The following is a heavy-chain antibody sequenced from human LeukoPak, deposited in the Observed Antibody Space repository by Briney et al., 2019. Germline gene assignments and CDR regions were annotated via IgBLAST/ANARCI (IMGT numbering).Heavy chain of an antibody. CDR3: ATDSSSWSGAIDY. J-gene: IGHJ4*02. D-gene: IGHD6-13*01. V-gene: IGHV3-30*02. Sequence: GGSLRLSCAASGYTFSSYGMHWVRQAPGKGLEWVAFIRYDGSNKYYADSVKGRFTISRDNSKNTLYLQMNSLRAEDTAVYYCATDSSSWSGAIDYWGQGTLVTVSS. CDR1: GYTFSSYG. CDR2: IRYDGSNK.